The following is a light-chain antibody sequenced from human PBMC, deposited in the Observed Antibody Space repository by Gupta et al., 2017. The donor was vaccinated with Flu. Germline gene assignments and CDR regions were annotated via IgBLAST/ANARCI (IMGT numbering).Light chain of an antibody. J-gene: IGLJ2*01. CDR1: NIRSKN. CDR2: KDY. CDR3: QVWDTSVV. Sequence: SYELTQPLSVSVALGQTAKIPCGGNNIRSKNVHWYQQRPGQAPVLVIYKDYNPPSGSPERFSGSNSGNTATLTISGAQSGDEADYFCQVWDTSVVFGGGTKLTVL. V-gene: IGLV3-9*01.